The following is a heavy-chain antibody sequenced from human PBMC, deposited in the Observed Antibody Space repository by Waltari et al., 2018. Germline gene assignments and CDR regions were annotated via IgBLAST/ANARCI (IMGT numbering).Heavy chain of an antibody. V-gene: IGHV3-23*01. Sequence: EVQLLESAGGLVQPGGALRLSCTASGFSFMGYAMGWVRQAPGGGLEWGAAISGNGATPFYATSVKGRLTIVRDNSKDTFYLQMNSLRVDDSAVYYCANGSRGYTNYFFDYWGQGALVTVSS. CDR1: GFSFMGYA. J-gene: IGHJ4*02. CDR3: ANGSRGYTNYFFDY. D-gene: IGHD3-16*02. CDR2: ISGNGATP.